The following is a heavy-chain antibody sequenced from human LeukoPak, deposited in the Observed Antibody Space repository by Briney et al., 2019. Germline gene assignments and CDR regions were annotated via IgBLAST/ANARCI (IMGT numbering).Heavy chain of an antibody. CDR2: IYTSGST. D-gene: IGHD5-18*01. CDR3: ARGRRDTAMIIYYYYYYMDV. CDR1: GGSISSYY. Sequence: PSETLSLTCTVSGGSISSYYWSWIRQPAGKGLEWIGRIYTSGSTNYNPSLKSRVTMSVDKSKNQFSLKLSSVTAADTAVYYCARGRRDTAMIIYYYYYYMDVWGKGTTVTISS. J-gene: IGHJ6*03. V-gene: IGHV4-4*07.